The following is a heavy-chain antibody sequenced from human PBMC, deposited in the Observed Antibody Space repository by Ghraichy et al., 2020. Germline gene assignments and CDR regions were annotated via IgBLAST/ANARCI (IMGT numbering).Heavy chain of an antibody. V-gene: IGHV3-9*01. Sequence: SLRLSCVASGFVFDDYAMHWVRQAPGKGLEWVSSISWDSSGIIYEESLKGRFTTSRDNAKNSLFLQIETLRPEDTAVYYCAKGSGSYQRGGWLDPWGQGTLVTVSS. CDR3: AKGSGSYQRGGWLDP. J-gene: IGHJ5*02. D-gene: IGHD3-10*01. CDR2: ISWDSSGI. CDR1: GFVFDDYA.